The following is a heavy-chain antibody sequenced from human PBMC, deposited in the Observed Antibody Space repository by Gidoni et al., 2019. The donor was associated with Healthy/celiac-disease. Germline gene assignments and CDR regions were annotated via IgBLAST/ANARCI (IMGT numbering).Heavy chain of an antibody. CDR1: GFTFSSYS. J-gene: IGHJ4*02. V-gene: IGHV3-48*01. CDR3: ARGGTVVS. Sequence: EVQLVESGGGLVQPGGSLRLAGAASGFTFSSYSMNWVRQAPGKGLEWVSYISSSSSTISYADSVTGRFTISSDNAKNSLYLQMHSLRAADTAVYYCARGGTVVSWGQGTLVTVSS. CDR2: ISSSSSTI. D-gene: IGHD2-15*01.